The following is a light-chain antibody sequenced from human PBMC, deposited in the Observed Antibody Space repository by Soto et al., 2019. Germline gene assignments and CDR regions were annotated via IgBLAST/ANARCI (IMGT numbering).Light chain of an antibody. CDR2: DVS. J-gene: IGLJ1*01. Sequence: QSALTQPASVSGSPGQSITIFCTGTSSDVGSYNYVSWYQQHPGRAPKLRIYDVSSRPSGVSNRFSVSKSGSTASLTISGLQAEDEADYFCTSYTTSSTYVFGTGTKLTVL. CDR3: TSYTTSSTYV. CDR1: SSDVGSYNY. V-gene: IGLV2-14*03.